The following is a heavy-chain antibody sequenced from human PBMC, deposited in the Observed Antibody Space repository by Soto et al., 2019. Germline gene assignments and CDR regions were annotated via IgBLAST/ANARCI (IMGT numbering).Heavy chain of an antibody. V-gene: IGHV3-72*01. CDR2: TKHKAERFAT. Sequence: EVHLVESGGGLVQPGGSLRLSCAVSGFTFGDHYMDWVRQAPGKGLEWVGRTKHKAERFATEYAASVKGRFAISRDDSKYSLYLQMDSLRTEDTAVYYCVNFISGRPSWGQGTLVTVSS. CDR3: VNFISGRPS. D-gene: IGHD1-20*01. CDR1: GFTFGDHY. J-gene: IGHJ4*02.